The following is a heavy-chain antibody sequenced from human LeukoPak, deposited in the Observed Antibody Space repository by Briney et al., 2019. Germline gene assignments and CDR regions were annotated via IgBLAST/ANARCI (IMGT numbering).Heavy chain of an antibody. CDR2: INWNGSGA. CDR1: GFTFDDYG. CDR3: ARYLRKLYGRGGDYYFYMDV. Sequence: GGSLRLSCATSGFTFDDYGMSWVRQVPGKGLEWVSGINWNGSGAGYADSVKGRVTISRDNAKNSLYLQMNSLKAEDTALFYCARYLRKLYGRGGDYYFYMDVWGKGTTVTVSS. D-gene: IGHD4-17*01. V-gene: IGHV3-20*04. J-gene: IGHJ6*03.